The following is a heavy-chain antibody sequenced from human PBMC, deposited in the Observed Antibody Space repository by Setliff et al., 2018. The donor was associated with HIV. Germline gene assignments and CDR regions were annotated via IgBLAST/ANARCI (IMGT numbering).Heavy chain of an antibody. V-gene: IGHV1-18*04. D-gene: IGHD3-10*01. Sequence: GASVKVSCKASGYTFTTYGVNWVRQAPGQGLEWMGWINSYNGNTKFAQKFQGRVTMTTDTSTTTAFMELRSLKADDTGIYYCSRSGVSPYYYYGMDVWGQGTTVTVSS. CDR2: INSYNGNT. CDR1: GYTFTTYG. CDR3: SRSGVSPYYYYGMDV. J-gene: IGHJ6*02.